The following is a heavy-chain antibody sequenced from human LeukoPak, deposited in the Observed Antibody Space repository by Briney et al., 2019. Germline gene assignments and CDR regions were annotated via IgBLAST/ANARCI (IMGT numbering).Heavy chain of an antibody. Sequence: GGSLRLSCAASGFRFSASWMSWVRQAPGKALEWVASIKQDGRQEYFVDSVKGRFSISRDNANDSLSLQMNNLRADDTAVYYCAKGSRGYTNYYFDSWGQGTLVTVSS. CDR2: IKQDGRQE. J-gene: IGHJ4*02. D-gene: IGHD2-2*02. V-gene: IGHV3-7*01. CDR3: AKGSRGYTNYYFDS. CDR1: GFRFSASW.